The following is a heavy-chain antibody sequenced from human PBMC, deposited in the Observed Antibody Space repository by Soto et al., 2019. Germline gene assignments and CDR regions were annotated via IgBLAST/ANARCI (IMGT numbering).Heavy chain of an antibody. CDR3: AREAGYCSGGSCHNVVAFDI. CDR2: ISSSSSTI. Sequence: PGGSLRLSCAASGFTFSSYSMNWVRQAPGKGLEWVSYISSSSSTIYYADSVKGRFTISRDNAKNSLYLQMNSLRAEDTAVYYFAREAGYCSGGSCHNVVAFDIWGKGKMVTV. D-gene: IGHD2-15*01. J-gene: IGHJ3*02. V-gene: IGHV3-48*01. CDR1: GFTFSSYS.